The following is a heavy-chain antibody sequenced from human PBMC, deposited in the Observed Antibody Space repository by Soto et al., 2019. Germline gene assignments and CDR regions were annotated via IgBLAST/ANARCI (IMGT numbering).Heavy chain of an antibody. D-gene: IGHD6-13*01. CDR2: IYYSGST. CDR1: GGSMSRCY. J-gene: IGHJ5*02. CDR3: ARVGSSSWYETWFAP. Sequence: SETLCLSCTGSGGSMSRCYWSWIRQPPGKGLEWIGYIYYSGSTNYNPSLKSRVTISVDTSKNQFSLKLSSVTAADTAVYYCARVGSSSWYETWFAPWGQGTLVTVS. V-gene: IGHV4-59*01.